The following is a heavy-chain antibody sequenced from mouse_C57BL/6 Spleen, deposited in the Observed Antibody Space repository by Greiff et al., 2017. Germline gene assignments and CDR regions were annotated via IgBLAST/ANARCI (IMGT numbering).Heavy chain of an antibody. V-gene: IGHV14-1*01. J-gene: IGHJ4*01. CDR1: GFNIKDYY. CDR3: TTRDGYYAYYYAMDY. D-gene: IGHD2-3*01. Sequence: VQLKESGAELVRPGASVKLSCTASGFNIKDYYMHWVKQRPEQGLEWIGRIDPEDGDTEYAPKFQGKATMTADTSSNTAYLQLSRLTSEDTAVYYCTTRDGYYAYYYAMDYWGQGTSVTVSA. CDR2: IDPEDGDT.